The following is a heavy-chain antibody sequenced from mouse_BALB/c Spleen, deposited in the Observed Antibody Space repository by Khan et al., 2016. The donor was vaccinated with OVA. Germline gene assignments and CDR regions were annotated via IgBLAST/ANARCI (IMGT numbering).Heavy chain of an antibody. Sequence: QVQLQQSGPELVRPGASVRMSCKATGYTFTNYWMHWVKQRPGQGLEWIGMIDPSNSEPRLNQKFKDKATLNVDKSSNTAYMQLSSLTSEDSAVFYCAGHDYGGFTYWGQGTLVTVSA. J-gene: IGHJ3*01. CDR2: IDPSNSEP. V-gene: IGHV1S127*01. CDR1: GYTFTNYW. D-gene: IGHD2-4*01. CDR3: AGHDYGGFTY.